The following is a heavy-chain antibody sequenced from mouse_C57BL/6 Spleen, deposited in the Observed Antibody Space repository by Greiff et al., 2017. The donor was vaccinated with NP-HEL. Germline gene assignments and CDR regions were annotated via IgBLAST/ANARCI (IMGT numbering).Heavy chain of an antibody. D-gene: IGHD2-5*01. CDR1: GYTFTSYW. V-gene: IGHV1-7*01. J-gene: IGHJ4*01. Sequence: VQLQQSGAELAKPGASVKLSCKASGYTFTSYWMHWVKQRPGQGLEWIGYINPSSGYTKYNQKFKDKATLTADKSSSTADMQLSSLTYEDSAVYYCAIPNDSNYNYAMDYWGQGTSVTVSS. CDR3: AIPNDSNYNYAMDY. CDR2: INPSSGYT.